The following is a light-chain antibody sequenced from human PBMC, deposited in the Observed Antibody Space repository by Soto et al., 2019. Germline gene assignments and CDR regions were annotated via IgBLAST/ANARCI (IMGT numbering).Light chain of an antibody. J-gene: IGKJ3*01. V-gene: IGKV3-20*01. CDR2: GAS. Sequence: DIVLTQSPGTLSLSPGERATLSCRASQSISSSYLAWYQQKPGQAPRLLIYGASSRATGIPDRCSGSGSGTDFTLTISRLEPEDVAVYYCQQYGSSFTFGPGTKVDIK. CDR3: QQYGSSFT. CDR1: QSISSSY.